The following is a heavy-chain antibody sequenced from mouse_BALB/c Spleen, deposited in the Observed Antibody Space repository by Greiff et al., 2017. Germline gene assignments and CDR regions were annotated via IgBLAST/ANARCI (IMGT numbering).Heavy chain of an antibody. J-gene: IGHJ2*01. Sequence: VQLKESGPGLVQPSQSLSITCTVSGFSLTSYGVHWVRQSPGKGLEWLGVIWSGGSTDYNAAFISRLSISKDNSKSQVFFKMNSLQADDTAIYYCARLRNYFDYWGQGTTLTVSS. CDR3: ARLRNYFDY. D-gene: IGHD2-12*01. CDR2: IWSGGST. CDR1: GFSLTSYG. V-gene: IGHV2-4-1*01.